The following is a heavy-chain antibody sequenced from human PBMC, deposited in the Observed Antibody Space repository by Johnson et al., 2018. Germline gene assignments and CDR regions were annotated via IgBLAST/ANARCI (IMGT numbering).Heavy chain of an antibody. V-gene: IGHV1-58*01. Sequence: QLVQSGPEVKKPGTSVKVSCKASGFTFTSSAVQWVRQARGQRLEWIGWIVVGSGNTNYAQKFQERVTITRDMSTSTAYRELSSLRSEDTAVYYCAKDVGAGYVQHWGQGTLVTVSS. J-gene: IGHJ1*01. CDR3: AKDVGAGYVQH. CDR2: IVVGSGNT. D-gene: IGHD3-16*01. CDR1: GFTFTSSA.